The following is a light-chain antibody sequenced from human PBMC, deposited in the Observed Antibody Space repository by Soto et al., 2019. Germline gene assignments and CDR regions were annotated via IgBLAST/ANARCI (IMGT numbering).Light chain of an antibody. CDR1: SSDIGAYKF. V-gene: IGLV2-8*01. CDR3: SLYAGTNSVV. CDR2: EVS. Sequence: QSDLKQPPSASGAPGQSVAISCTGTSSDIGAYKFVSWYQQHPGKAPKLIIYEVSIRPSGVPDRFSGSKSGNTASLTVSGLLAEDEADYCCSLYAGTNSVVFGGGTKLTVL. J-gene: IGLJ2*01.